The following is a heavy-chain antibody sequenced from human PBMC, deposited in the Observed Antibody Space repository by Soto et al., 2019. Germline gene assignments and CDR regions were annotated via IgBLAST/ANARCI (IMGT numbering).Heavy chain of an antibody. CDR3: ARHIVVVTARGYWFDP. D-gene: IGHD2-21*02. J-gene: IGHJ5*02. CDR1: GGSINSSSYY. CDR2: IYYSGST. Sequence: PSETLSLTCTVSGGSINSSSYYWGWIRQPPGKGLEWIGSIYYSGSTYYNPSLKSRVTISVDTSKNQFSLKLSSVTAADTAVYYCARHIVVVTARGYWFDPWGQGTLVTVSS. V-gene: IGHV4-39*01.